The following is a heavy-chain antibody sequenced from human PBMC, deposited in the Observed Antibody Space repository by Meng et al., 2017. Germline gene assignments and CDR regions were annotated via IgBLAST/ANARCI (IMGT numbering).Heavy chain of an antibody. CDR3: ARDDYSNYLPFDY. CDR2: IIPIFGTA. Sequence: VPRVLSGVEVETPGSSVSVSCKASGGTFSSYAISWVRQAPGQGLEWMGGIIPIFGTANYAQKFQGRVTITADESTSTAYMELSSLRSEDTAVYYCARDDYSNYLPFDYWGQGTLVTVSS. J-gene: IGHJ4*02. CDR1: GGTFSSYA. D-gene: IGHD4-11*01. V-gene: IGHV1-69*01.